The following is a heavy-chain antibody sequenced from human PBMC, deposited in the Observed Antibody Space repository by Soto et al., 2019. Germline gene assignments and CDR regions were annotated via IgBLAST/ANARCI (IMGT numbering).Heavy chain of an antibody. V-gene: IGHV4-59*01. CDR2: IYYSGST. J-gene: IGHJ3*02. CDR3: ARRYGYAFDI. D-gene: IGHD4-17*01. CDR1: GGSISSYY. Sequence: NPWETLSLTCTVSGGSISSYYWSWIRQPPGKGLEWIGYIYYSGSTNYNPSLKSRVTISVDTSKNQFSLNLSSVTAADTAVYYCARRYGYAFDIWGQGTMVT.